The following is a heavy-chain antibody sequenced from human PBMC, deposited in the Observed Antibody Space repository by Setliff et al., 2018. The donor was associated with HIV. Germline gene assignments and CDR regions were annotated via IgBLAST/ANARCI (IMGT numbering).Heavy chain of an antibody. J-gene: IGHJ4*02. D-gene: IGHD3-3*02. V-gene: IGHV4-59*02. CDR1: GGSVRRNY. Sequence: SETLSLTCTVSGGSVRRNYWGWIRQPPGRGLEWIGYISYNGGTNYNPSLKSQVAISLDTSKNQFSLKMRSVTAADTAIYYCARDTFYLDYWGQGALVTVSS. CDR2: ISYNGGT. CDR3: ARDTFYLDY.